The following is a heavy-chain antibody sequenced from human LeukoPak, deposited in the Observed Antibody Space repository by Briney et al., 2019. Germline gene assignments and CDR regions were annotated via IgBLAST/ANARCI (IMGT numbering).Heavy chain of an antibody. CDR1: GGSISSYY. Sequence: ASETLSLTCTVPGGSISSYYWSWLRQPAGKALEWIGRIYASGSTYYNPSLTSRVTMSVDTSKNQFSLRLTTVTAADTAVYYCARDSNLEYSSSRGLGRWGQGTLVTVSS. CDR3: ARDSNLEYSSSRGLGR. D-gene: IGHD6-6*01. CDR2: IYASGST. V-gene: IGHV4-4*07. J-gene: IGHJ4*02.